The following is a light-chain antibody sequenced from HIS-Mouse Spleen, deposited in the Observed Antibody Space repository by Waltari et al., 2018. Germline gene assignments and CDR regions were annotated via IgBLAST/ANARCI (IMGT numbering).Light chain of an antibody. V-gene: IGLV3-19*01. J-gene: IGLJ2*01. CDR2: GKN. Sequence: SSELTQDPAVSVALGQPVRIPCQGDSLRSYYASWYKQKPGQAPVLVIYGKNNRPSGIPDRFSGSSSGNTASLTITGAQAEDEADYYCNSRDSSGNHVVFGGGTKLTVL. CDR1: SLRSYY. CDR3: NSRDSSGNHVV.